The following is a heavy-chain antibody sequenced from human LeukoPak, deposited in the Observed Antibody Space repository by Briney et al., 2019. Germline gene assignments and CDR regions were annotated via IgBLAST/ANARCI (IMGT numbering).Heavy chain of an antibody. D-gene: IGHD3-22*01. J-gene: IGHJ4*02. CDR1: GFTFSSYA. CDR3: ARDRSSGFYAY. V-gene: IGHV3-30-3*01. CDR2: ISYDGSNK. Sequence: GGSLRLSCAASGFTFSSYAMHWVRQAPGKGLEWVAVISYDGSNKYYADSVKGRFTISRDNAKNSLYLQMNSLRAEDTAVYYCARDRSSGFYAYWGQGTLVTVSS.